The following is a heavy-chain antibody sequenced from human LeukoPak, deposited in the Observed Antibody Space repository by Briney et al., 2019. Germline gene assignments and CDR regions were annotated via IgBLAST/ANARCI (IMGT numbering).Heavy chain of an antibody. V-gene: IGHV3-7*01. J-gene: IGHJ4*02. CDR3: ARAPPYYDFWSGSYFDY. D-gene: IGHD3-3*01. CDR1: GFTFSSYW. Sequence: GGSLRLSCAASGFTFSSYWMSWVRQAPGKGLEWVANIKQDGSEKYYVDSVKGRFTISRDNAKNSLYLQMNSLRAEDTAVYYCARAPPYYDFWSGSYFDYWGQGTLVTVSS. CDR2: IKQDGSEK.